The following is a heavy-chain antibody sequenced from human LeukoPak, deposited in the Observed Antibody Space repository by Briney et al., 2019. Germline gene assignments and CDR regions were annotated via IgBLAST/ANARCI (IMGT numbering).Heavy chain of an antibody. Sequence: ASVKVSCKASGYTFSTFDINWVRQASGQGLEWMGWMNTNNSYTGYAEKFQGRVTMTRETSTNTAYMELSGLRSADTAVYYCARWFGGSTEHYGLDVWGQGTTVTVSS. CDR2: MNTNNSYT. CDR1: GYTFSTFD. J-gene: IGHJ6*02. D-gene: IGHD3-10*01. CDR3: ARWFGGSTEHYGLDV. V-gene: IGHV1-8*01.